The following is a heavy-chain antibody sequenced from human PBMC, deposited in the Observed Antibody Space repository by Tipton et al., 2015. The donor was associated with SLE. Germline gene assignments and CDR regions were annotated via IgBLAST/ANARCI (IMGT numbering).Heavy chain of an antibody. V-gene: IGHV4-34*01. CDR2: VNHFGTI. CDR3: ARMEGMITFGGFIGF. CDR1: GGSFSGYY. J-gene: IGHJ4*02. D-gene: IGHD3-16*02. Sequence: TLSLTCDVKGGSFSGYYWSWIRQSPEKGLEWIGEVNHFGTIYYNASLKSRVTISIDTSKSHFSLKLTSVTAADTAVYYCARMEGMITFGGFIGFWGQGTLVTVSS.